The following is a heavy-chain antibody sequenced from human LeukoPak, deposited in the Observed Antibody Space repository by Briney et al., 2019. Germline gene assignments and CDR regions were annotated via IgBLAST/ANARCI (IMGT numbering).Heavy chain of an antibody. CDR1: GGTFSSYA. CDR2: IIPIFGTA. V-gene: IGHV1-69*05. D-gene: IGHD6-13*01. CDR3: ASSTLRNYYYYGMDV. Sequence: SVRVSCKASGGTFSSYAISWVRQARGQGRESVGGIIPIFGTANYAQTFQGRVTITTDESTSTAYMELSSLRSEDTAVYYCASSTLRNYYYYGMDVWGQGSAVTVSS. J-gene: IGHJ6*02.